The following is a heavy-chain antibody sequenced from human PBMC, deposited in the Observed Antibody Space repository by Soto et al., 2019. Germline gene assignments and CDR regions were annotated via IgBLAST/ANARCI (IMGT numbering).Heavy chain of an antibody. D-gene: IGHD3-22*01. V-gene: IGHV3-11*01. J-gene: IGHJ4*02. CDR3: AKMSSENYYDPVFS. CDR1: GFTFSDYY. CDR2: ISSSGNTI. Sequence: QVQLVESGVGLVQTTGSLRIACVASGFTFSDYYMSWVRQAPGKGLEWVSYISSSGNTIYYADSVKGRFTISRDNAKDSVYLQMNTLRAADTALYFCAKMSSENYYDPVFSWGQGALVTVST.